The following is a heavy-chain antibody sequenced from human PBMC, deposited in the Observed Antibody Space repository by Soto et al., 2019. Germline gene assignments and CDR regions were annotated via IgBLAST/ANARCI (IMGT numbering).Heavy chain of an antibody. CDR1: GGSFTSNNW. V-gene: IGHV4-4*02. CDR2: IYRTGST. CDR3: ASRDPGTSVDY. D-gene: IGHD1-7*01. Sequence: QVQLQESGPGLVKPSGTLSLTCAVSGGSFTSNNWWSWVRRPPGQGLEWIGEIYRTGSTNHNPSLESLSTISLDKSEKQFSLKVTSLTAADTAVYYCASRDPGTSVDYWGQGTLVTVSS. J-gene: IGHJ4*02.